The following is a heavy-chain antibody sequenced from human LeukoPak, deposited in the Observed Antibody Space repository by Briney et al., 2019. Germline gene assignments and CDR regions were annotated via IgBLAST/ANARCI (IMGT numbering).Heavy chain of an antibody. CDR1: GYSFTSYW. Sequence: GESLKISCKGSGYSFTSYWIGWVRQMPGKGLEWMGIIYPGDSDTRYSPSFQGQVTISADKSISTAYLQWSSLKASDTAMYYCATARADYGDYEAFDYWGQGTLVTVSS. CDR3: ATARADYGDYEAFDY. D-gene: IGHD4-17*01. CDR2: IYPGDSDT. J-gene: IGHJ4*02. V-gene: IGHV5-51*01.